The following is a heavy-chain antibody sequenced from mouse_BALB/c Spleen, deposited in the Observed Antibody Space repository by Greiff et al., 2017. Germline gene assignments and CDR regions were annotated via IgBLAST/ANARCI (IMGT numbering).Heavy chain of an antibody. V-gene: IGHV1-14*01. CDR2: INPYNDGT. J-gene: IGHJ4*01. CDR3: ARSGGLRASAMDY. D-gene: IGHD2-4*01. CDR1: GYTFTSYV. Sequence: VQLKESGPELVKPGASVKMSCKASGYTFTSYVMHWVKQKPGQGLEWIGYINPYNDGTKYNEKFKGKATLTSDKSSSTAYMELSSLTSEDSAVYYCARSGGLRASAMDYWGQGTSVTVSS.